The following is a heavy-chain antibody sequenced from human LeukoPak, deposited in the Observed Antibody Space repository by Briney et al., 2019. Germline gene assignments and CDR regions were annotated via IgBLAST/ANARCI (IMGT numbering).Heavy chain of an antibody. CDR3: ARDQSDFWSIGYYYMDV. V-gene: IGHV4-30-2*01. D-gene: IGHD3-3*01. J-gene: IGHJ6*03. CDR1: GGSISSGGYY. CDR2: IYHSGST. Sequence: PSETLSLTCTVSGGSISSGGYYWSWIRQPPGKGLEWIGYIYHSGSTYYNPSLKSRVTISVDRSKNQFSLKLGSVTAADTAVYYCARDQSDFWSIGYYYMDVWGKGTTVTVSS.